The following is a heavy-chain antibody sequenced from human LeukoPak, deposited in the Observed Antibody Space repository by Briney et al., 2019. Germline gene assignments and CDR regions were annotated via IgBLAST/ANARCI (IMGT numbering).Heavy chain of an antibody. CDR1: GGSFSGYY. Sequence: PSETLSLTCAVYGGSFSGYYWSWIRQPPGKGLEWIGYIYYSGSTYCNPSLKSRVTISVDTSKNQFSLKLSSVTAADTAVYFCARRRLITTYFDPWGQGTLVTVSS. CDR3: ARRRLITTYFDP. D-gene: IGHD3-22*01. J-gene: IGHJ5*02. V-gene: IGHV4-59*06. CDR2: IYYSGST.